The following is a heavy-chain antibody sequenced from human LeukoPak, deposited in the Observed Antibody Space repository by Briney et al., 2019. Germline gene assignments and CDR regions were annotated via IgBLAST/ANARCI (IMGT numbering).Heavy chain of an antibody. CDR3: ARDMAGVITMVRGVDYYYYGMDV. J-gene: IGHJ6*02. CDR2: ISSSGSTI. CDR1: GFTFSDYY. Sequence: GGSLRLSCAASGFTFSDYYMSWIRQAPGKGLEWVSYISSSGSTIYYADSVKGRFTISRDNAKNSLYLQMNSLRAEDTAVYYCARDMAGVITMVRGVDYYYYGMDVWGQGTTVTVSS. D-gene: IGHD3-10*01. V-gene: IGHV3-11*01.